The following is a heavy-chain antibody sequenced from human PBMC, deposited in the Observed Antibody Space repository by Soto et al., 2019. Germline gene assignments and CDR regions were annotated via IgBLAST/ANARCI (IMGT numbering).Heavy chain of an antibody. V-gene: IGHV4-30-4*01. CDR3: ARAHQLLPNWFDP. D-gene: IGHD2-2*01. Sequence: LSLTCTVSGGSIRSGDYYWSWIRQPPGKGLEWIGYIYYSGSTYYNPSLKSRVTISVDTSKNQFSLKLSSVTAADTAVYYCARAHQLLPNWFDPWGQGTLVTVSS. J-gene: IGHJ5*02. CDR2: IYYSGST. CDR1: GGSIRSGDYY.